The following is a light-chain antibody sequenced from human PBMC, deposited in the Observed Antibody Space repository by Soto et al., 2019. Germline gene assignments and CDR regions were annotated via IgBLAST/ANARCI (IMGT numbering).Light chain of an antibody. CDR2: AAS. J-gene: IGKJ1*01. CDR1: QSISSK. Sequence: EIVMTQSPATLSVSPGEGATLSCRASQSISSKLAWYQQKPGQAPRLLIYAASTRATGVPARFSRSGSGTEFTLTISSLQSEDLAVYYCQHYNDWRWTFGQGNKVDIK. CDR3: QHYNDWRWT. V-gene: IGKV3-15*01.